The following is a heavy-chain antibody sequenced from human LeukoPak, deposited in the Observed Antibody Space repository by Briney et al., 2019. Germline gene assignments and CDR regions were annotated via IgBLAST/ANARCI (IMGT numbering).Heavy chain of an antibody. J-gene: IGHJ6*03. CDR3: AKNGDRGAYCTGGTCYPYLYYYMGV. Sequence: RRSLRLSWAAAAFTFSSYWMSWVRQAPGKGPEWVANIKQDGSEKYYVDSVKGRFTISRDNAKNSLYLQMNSLRAEDTAIYYCAKNGDRGAYCTGGTCYPYLYYYMGVWGKGTTVTI. V-gene: IGHV3-7*03. CDR2: IKQDGSEK. D-gene: IGHD2-15*01. CDR1: AFTFSSYW.